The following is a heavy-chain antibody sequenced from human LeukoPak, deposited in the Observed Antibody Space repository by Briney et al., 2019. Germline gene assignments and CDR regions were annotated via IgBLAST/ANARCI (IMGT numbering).Heavy chain of an antibody. J-gene: IGHJ4*02. D-gene: IGHD6-19*01. V-gene: IGHV1-8*01. CDR1: GYTFTSYD. CDR3: ARGEAYSSGYTDY. CDR2: MNPNSGNT. Sequence: ASVKVSCKASGYTFTSYDINWVRQATGQGLEWMGWMNPNSGNTGYAQKFQGRVTMTRNTSISTAYMELRSLRSDDTAVYYCARGEAYSSGYTDYWGQGTLVTVSS.